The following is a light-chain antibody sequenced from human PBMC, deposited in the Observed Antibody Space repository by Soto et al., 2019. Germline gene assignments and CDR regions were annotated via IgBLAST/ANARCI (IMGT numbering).Light chain of an antibody. V-gene: IGKV3-11*01. J-gene: IGKJ3*01. CDR2: DAS. Sequence: EIVLTQSPGILSLSPGERATLSCRASQSVSSYLAWYQQKPGQAPRLLIYDASNRATGIPARFSGSGSGTDFTLTISSLEPEDFAVYYCQQRSNWPPFTFGPGTKVDIK. CDR1: QSVSSY. CDR3: QQRSNWPPFT.